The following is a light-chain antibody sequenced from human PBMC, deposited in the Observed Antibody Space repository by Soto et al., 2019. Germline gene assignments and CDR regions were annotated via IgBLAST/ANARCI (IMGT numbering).Light chain of an antibody. Sequence: QSALTQPASMTGSPGQSITISCTGTSSDVGGYNYVSWYQQQSGKAPKLMIHEVSNRPSGVSSRFSGSKSGNTASLTISGLQAEDEADYYCSSYTSSRAYVFGIGTKVTVL. CDR1: SSDVGGYNY. CDR3: SSYTSSRAYV. CDR2: EVS. J-gene: IGLJ1*01. V-gene: IGLV2-14*01.